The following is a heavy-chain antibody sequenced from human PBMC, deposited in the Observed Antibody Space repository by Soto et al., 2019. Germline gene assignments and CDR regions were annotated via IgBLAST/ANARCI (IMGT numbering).Heavy chain of an antibody. J-gene: IGHJ4*02. CDR1: GGSISSSSYY. V-gene: IGHV4-39*01. CDR3: ARRVVVAANPFDY. CDR2: IYYSGST. D-gene: IGHD2-15*01. Sequence: QLQLQESGPGLVKPSETLSLTCTVSGGSISSSSYYWGWIRQPPGKGLEWIGSIYYSGSTYYNPSLKTRVTISVDTFKNQFSLKLSSVTAADTAVYYCARRVVVAANPFDYWGQGTLVTVSS.